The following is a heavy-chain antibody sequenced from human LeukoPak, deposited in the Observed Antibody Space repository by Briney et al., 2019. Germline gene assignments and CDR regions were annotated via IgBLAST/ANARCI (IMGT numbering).Heavy chain of an antibody. D-gene: IGHD3-9*01. CDR2: IKSKTDGGTT. CDR1: GFTFSNAW. J-gene: IGHJ4*02. V-gene: IGHV3-15*07. CDR3: TTDLPYYDILTGYYRDH. Sequence: GGSLRLSCAASGFTFSNAWMNWVRQAPGKGLEWVGRIKSKTDGGTTDYAAPVKGRFTISGDDSKNTLYLQMNSLKTEDTAVYYCTTDLPYYDILTGYYRDHWGQGTLVTVSS.